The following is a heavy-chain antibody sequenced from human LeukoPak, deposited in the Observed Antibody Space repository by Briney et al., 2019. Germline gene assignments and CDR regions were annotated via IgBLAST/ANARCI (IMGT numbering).Heavy chain of an antibody. CDR3: ARRRYDFWSGYWLDY. J-gene: IGHJ4*02. Sequence: SETLSLTCTVSGGSIASSSNYWVWIRQPPGKGLEWIGEINHSGSTNYNPSLKSRVTISVDTSKNQFSLKLSSVTAADTAVYYCARRRYDFWSGYWLDYWGQGTLVTVSS. CDR1: GGSIASSSNY. D-gene: IGHD3-3*01. V-gene: IGHV4-39*07. CDR2: INHSGST.